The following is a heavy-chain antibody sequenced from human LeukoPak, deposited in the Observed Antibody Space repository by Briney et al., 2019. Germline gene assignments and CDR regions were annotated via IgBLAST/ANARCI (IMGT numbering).Heavy chain of an antibody. V-gene: IGHV1-18*01. J-gene: IGHJ4*02. Sequence: ASVKVSCKASGYTFTNSGISWVRQAPGQGLEWMGRISAYNGDTNYAQNLQGRVTMTTDTPTGTAHMELRSLRSDDTAVYYCARGTVSGGSPFGYWGQGTLVTVSS. CDR1: GYTFTNSG. D-gene: IGHD6-19*01. CDR2: ISAYNGDT. CDR3: ARGTVSGGSPFGY.